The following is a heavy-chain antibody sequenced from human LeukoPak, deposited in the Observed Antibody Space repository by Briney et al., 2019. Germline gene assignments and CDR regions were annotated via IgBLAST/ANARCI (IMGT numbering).Heavy chain of an antibody. CDR2: INGAGSST. V-gene: IGHV3-74*01. CDR3: TRNRPETPLGY. CDR1: GFTFSSHW. D-gene: IGHD1-14*01. Sequence: GGSLRLSCAASGFTFSSHWMHWVRQAPGKGLVWVSRINGAGSSTGYADSVKGRFTVSRDSSKNTLFLQMNSLKPEDTAMYHCTRNRPETPLGYWGQGTLVTVSS. J-gene: IGHJ4*02.